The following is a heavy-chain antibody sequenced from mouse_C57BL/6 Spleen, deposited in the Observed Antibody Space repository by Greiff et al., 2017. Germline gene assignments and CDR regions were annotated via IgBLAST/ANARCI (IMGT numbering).Heavy chain of an antibody. Sequence: EVKLQQSGPELVKPGASVKISCKASGYTFTDYYMNWVKQSHGKSLEWIGDINPNNGGTSYNQKFKGKATLTVDKSSSTAYMELRSLTSEDSAVYYCVLLRGFDYWGQGTTLTVSS. CDR3: VLLRGFDY. CDR1: GYTFTDYY. CDR2: INPNNGGT. V-gene: IGHV1-26*01. D-gene: IGHD2-10*01. J-gene: IGHJ2*01.